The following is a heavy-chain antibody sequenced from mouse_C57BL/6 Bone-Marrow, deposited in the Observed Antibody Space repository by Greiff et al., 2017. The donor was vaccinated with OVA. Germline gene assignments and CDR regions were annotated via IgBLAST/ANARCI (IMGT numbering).Heavy chain of an antibody. CDR3: ARGGYGSPSDFDV. D-gene: IGHD1-1*01. CDR1: GFTFSSYA. J-gene: IGHJ1*03. V-gene: IGHV5-4*03. Sequence: EVKLMESGGGLVKPGGSLKLSCAASGFTFSSYAMSWVRQTPEKRLEWVAPISDGGSYNYYPDNVKGRFTFSRYNAKNKLYLQMNKLKSKDTAMYCCARGGYGSPSDFDVWGTGTTVTVSS. CDR2: ISDGGSYN.